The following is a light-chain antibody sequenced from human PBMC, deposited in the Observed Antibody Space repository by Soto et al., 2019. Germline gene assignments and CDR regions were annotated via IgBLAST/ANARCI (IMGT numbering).Light chain of an antibody. CDR2: AAS. Sequence: EIVMTQSPATLSVSPGERASLSCRASQSISRNLAWYQQNPGQAPRLLIYAASTRATGIPARFSGSGSGTEFTLTISSLQSEDFAIYYCQQYNTWPPITFGQGTKVDIK. J-gene: IGKJ1*01. CDR3: QQYNTWPPIT. V-gene: IGKV3-15*01. CDR1: QSISRN.